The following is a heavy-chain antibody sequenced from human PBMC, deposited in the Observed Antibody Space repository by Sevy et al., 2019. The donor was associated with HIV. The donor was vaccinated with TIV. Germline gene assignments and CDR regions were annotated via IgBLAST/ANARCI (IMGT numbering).Heavy chain of an antibody. J-gene: IGHJ4*02. D-gene: IGHD3-10*01. CDR3: ARGKYYYGSGSYQPADY. CDR1: GFTFSSYE. CDR2: ISSSGSTI. V-gene: IGHV3-48*03. Sequence: GGSLRLSCAASGFTFSSYEMNWVRQAPGKGLEWVSYISSSGSTIYYADSVKGRFTISRDNAKNSLYLQMNSLRAEDTAVYYCARGKYYYGSGSYQPADYWGQGTLVIVSS.